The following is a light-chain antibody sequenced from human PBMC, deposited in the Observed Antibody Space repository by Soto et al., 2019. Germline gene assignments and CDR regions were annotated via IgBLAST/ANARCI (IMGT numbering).Light chain of an antibody. CDR2: EVT. CDR3: CSYTAFNTGV. CDR1: SRDVGTYDL. V-gene: IGLV2-23*02. J-gene: IGLJ3*02. Sequence: QSALAQPASVSGSPGQSITISCSGTSRDVGTYDLVSWYQQHPDSAPKLILYEVTKRPSGVSHRFSGSKSDNTASLTISGLQPEDEADYYCCSYTAFNTGVFGGGTKLTVL.